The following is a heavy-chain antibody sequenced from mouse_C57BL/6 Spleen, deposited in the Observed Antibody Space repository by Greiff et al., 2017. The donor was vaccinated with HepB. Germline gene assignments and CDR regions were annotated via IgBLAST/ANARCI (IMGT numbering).Heavy chain of an antibody. D-gene: IGHD1-1*02. CDR1: GYTFTSYW. V-gene: IGHV1-64*01. J-gene: IGHJ4*01. CDR3: ARGGLWAYVGYAMDY. Sequence: QVQLQQPGAELVKPGASVKLSCKASGYTFTSYWMHWVKQRPGQGLEWIGMIHPNSGSTNYNEKFKSKATLTVDKSSSTAYMQLSSLTSEDSAVYYCARGGLWAYVGYAMDYWGQGTSVTVSS. CDR2: IHPNSGST.